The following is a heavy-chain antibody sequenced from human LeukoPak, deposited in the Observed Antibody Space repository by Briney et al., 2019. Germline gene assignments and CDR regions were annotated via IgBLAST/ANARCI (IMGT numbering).Heavy chain of an antibody. CDR1: GYTFTDYY. J-gene: IGHJ3*01. CDR3: ARDRSDILTGADALDS. CDR2: INPNSGDT. V-gene: IGHV1-2*02. Sequence: ASVKVSCKASGYTFTDYYIHWVRQAPAQGLEWMGWINPNSGDTTYAQKFQGRVTLTRDTSLFTASLDLRRLTSDDTAVYYCARDRSDILTGADALDSWGQGTMVTVSS. D-gene: IGHD3-9*01.